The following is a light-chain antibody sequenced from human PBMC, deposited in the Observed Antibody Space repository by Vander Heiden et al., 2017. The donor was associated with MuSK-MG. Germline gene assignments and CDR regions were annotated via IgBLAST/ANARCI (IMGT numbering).Light chain of an antibody. J-gene: IGKJ1*01. CDR3: QQYDTTPWT. V-gene: IGKV4-1*01. CDR2: WAS. Sequence: PGQPPKLLIYWASTRESGVPDRFSGSGSGTDFTLTISSLQAEDVAVYYCQQYDTTPWTFGQGTKVEIK.